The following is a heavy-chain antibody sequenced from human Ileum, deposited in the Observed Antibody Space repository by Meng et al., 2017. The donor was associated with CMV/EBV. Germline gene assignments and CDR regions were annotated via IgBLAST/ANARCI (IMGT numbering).Heavy chain of an antibody. J-gene: IGHJ4*02. CDR2: ISSRGRET. CDR1: GFTFSSFE. V-gene: IGHV3-48*03. Sequence: GESLKISCAASGFTFSSFEMNWVRQAPGKGLEWISYISSRGRETLYADSVKGRFTISRDNAKNSLSLQMNSLRAEDTAVYYCAKDRRIAVAGHFDYWGQGTLVTVSS. D-gene: IGHD6-19*01. CDR3: AKDRRIAVAGHFDY.